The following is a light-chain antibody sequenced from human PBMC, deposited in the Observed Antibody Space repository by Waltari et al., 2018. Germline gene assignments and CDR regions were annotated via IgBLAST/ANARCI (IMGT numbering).Light chain of an antibody. V-gene: IGKV1-16*02. Sequence: DIQMTQPPSSLSASVGDRVTITCRASQGISNYLAWFQQKPGKAPKSLFYAASSLQSGGPSKFSGSGSGADFTLSFSSLQPEDFATYCCQQYNSYPRTFGQGTKVEIK. CDR3: QQYNSYPRT. CDR1: QGISNY. CDR2: AAS. J-gene: IGKJ1*01.